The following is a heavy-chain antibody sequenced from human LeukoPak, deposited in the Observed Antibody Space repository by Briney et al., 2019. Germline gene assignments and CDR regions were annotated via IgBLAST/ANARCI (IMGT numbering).Heavy chain of an antibody. CDR1: GFTFSSYS. D-gene: IGHD1-1*01. CDR3: ARDLNVRTSWAFDI. Sequence: GGSLRLSCAASGFTFSSYSMNWVRQAPGKGLEWVAYITGGSGTIYYADSLEGRFTISRDNAKNSLYLQMNSLRAEDTAVYYCARDLNVRTSWAFDIWGQGTMVTVSS. J-gene: IGHJ3*02. CDR2: ITGGSGTI. V-gene: IGHV3-48*01.